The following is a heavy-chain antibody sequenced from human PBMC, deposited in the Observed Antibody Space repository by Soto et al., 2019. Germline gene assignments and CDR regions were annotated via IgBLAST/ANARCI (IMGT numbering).Heavy chain of an antibody. Sequence: SETLSLTCAVYGGSFSGYYWSWIRQPPGKGLEWIGEINHSGSTNYNPSLKSRVTISVDTSKNQFSLKLSSVTAADTAVYYCARGGGHSSSWYRVYGMDVWGQGTTVTVSS. D-gene: IGHD6-13*01. CDR2: INHSGST. V-gene: IGHV4-34*01. CDR3: ARGGGHSSSWYRVYGMDV. J-gene: IGHJ6*02. CDR1: GGSFSGYY.